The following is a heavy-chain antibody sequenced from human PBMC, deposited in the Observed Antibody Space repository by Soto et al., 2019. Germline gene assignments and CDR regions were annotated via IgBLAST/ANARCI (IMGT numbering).Heavy chain of an antibody. CDR3: ARASGWHDYCYYGMDV. V-gene: IGHV3-74*01. D-gene: IGHD6-19*01. CDR2: INSDGSST. J-gene: IGHJ6*02. CDR1: GFTFSSYW. Sequence: GSLRLSCAASGFTFSSYWMHWVRRAPGKWLVWVSRINSDGSSTSYADSVKGRFTISRDNAKNTLYLQMNSLRAEDTAVYYCARASGWHDYCYYGMDVWGQGTTVTVSS.